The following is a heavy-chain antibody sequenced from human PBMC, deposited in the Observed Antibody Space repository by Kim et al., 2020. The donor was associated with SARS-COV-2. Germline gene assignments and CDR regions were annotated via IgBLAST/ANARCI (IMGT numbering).Heavy chain of an antibody. V-gene: IGHV3-30*04. CDR3: ARGRSGSYYSAFDI. CDR1: GFTFSSYA. CDR2: ISYDGSNK. D-gene: IGHD1-26*01. J-gene: IGHJ3*02. Sequence: GGSLRLSCAASGFTFSSYAMNWVCQAPGKGLEWVAVISYDGSNKYYADSVKGRFTISRDNSKNTLYLQMNSLRAEDTAVYYCARGRSGSYYSAFDIWGQGTMVTVSS.